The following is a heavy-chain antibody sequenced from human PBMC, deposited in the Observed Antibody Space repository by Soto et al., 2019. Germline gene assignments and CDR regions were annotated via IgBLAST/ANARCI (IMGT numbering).Heavy chain of an antibody. CDR2: ISATGGGT. Sequence: VGSLRLSCAASVFKFSNYAMSCVRQAPGKGLEWVSLISATGGGTYYADSVKGRFTISRDNSHNTLYLQVHSLTAEDTAVYYCAKDRRAVGNYAFYFDFWGQGAQVTVSS. CDR1: VFKFSNYA. J-gene: IGHJ4*02. V-gene: IGHV3-23*01. D-gene: IGHD1-26*01. CDR3: AKDRRAVGNYAFYFDF.